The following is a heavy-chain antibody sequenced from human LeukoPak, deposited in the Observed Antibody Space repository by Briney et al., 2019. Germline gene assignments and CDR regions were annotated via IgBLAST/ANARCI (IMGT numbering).Heavy chain of an antibody. CDR1: GYTFTTYG. V-gene: IGHV1-18*01. D-gene: IGHD4-17*01. CDR3: ARSSSGDYAWYFDY. Sequence: ASVKVSCKASGYTFTTYGISWVRQAPGQGLEWMGWISAYNGDTNYAQKLQGRVTMTTDTSTSTAYMELRSLRSDDTAVYYCARSSSGDYAWYFDYWGQGTLVTVSS. J-gene: IGHJ4*02. CDR2: ISAYNGDT.